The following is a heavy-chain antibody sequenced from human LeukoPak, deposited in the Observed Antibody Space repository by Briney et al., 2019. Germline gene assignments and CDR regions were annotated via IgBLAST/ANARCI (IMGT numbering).Heavy chain of an antibody. D-gene: IGHD4-17*01. CDR1: GFTFSKYA. Sequence: GGSLRLSCSASGFTFSKYAFHWVRQAPGKGLEWVSIISYDGSHKYYADSVKGRFTISRGDSNNTLFLQMNSLRPADTAVYYCARDPPSYGDYTNYYFDLWGRGTLVTVSS. J-gene: IGHJ2*01. V-gene: IGHV3-30*04. CDR2: ISYDGSHK. CDR3: ARDPPSYGDYTNYYFDL.